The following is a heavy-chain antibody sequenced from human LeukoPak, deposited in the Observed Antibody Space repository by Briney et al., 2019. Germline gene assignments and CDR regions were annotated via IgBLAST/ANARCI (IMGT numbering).Heavy chain of an antibody. J-gene: IGHJ4*02. CDR2: INWNGGST. CDR3: AKAKAPIYYFDY. D-gene: IGHD3-3*02. Sequence: GGSLRLSCAASGFTLDDYGMSWVRQAPGKGLEWVSGINWNGGSTGYADSVKGRFTISRDNAKNSLYLQMNSLRTEDTALYYCAKAKAPIYYFDYWGQGTLVTVSS. V-gene: IGHV3-20*04. CDR1: GFTLDDYG.